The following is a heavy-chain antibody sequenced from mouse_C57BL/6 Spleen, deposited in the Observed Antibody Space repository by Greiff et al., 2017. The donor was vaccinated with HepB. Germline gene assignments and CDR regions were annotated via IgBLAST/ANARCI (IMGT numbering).Heavy chain of an antibody. V-gene: IGHV6-6*01. CDR1: GFTFSDAW. Sequence: EVQRVESGGGLVQPGGSMKLSCAASGFTFSDAWMDWVRQSPEKGLEWVAEIRNKANNHATYYAESVKGRFTISRDDSKSSVYLQMNSLRAEDTGIYYCTRGAIVTTPHYYAMDYWGQGTSVTVSS. CDR2: IRNKANNHAT. J-gene: IGHJ4*01. D-gene: IGHD2-5*01. CDR3: TRGAIVTTPHYYAMDY.